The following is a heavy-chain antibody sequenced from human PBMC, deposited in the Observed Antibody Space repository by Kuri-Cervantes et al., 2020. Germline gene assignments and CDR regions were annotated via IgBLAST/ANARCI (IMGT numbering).Heavy chain of an antibody. CDR3: ARVGTVTTTVFDY. J-gene: IGHJ4*02. D-gene: IGHD4-11*01. CDR2: INPDSGGT. Sequence: ASVKVSCKASGYTFTAYYMHWVRQAPGQGLEWMGWINPDSGGTNYAQKFQGRVTMTRDTSISTAYMELSRLRSDDTAVYYCARVGTVTTTVFDYWGQGTLVTVSS. V-gene: IGHV1-2*02. CDR1: GYTFTAYY.